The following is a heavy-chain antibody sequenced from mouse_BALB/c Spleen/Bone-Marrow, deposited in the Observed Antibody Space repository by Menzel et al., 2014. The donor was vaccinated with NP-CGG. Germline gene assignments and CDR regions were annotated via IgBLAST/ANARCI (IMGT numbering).Heavy chain of an antibody. Sequence: VQRVESGAELAKPGASVKMSCKASGYTFTSYWMHWVKQRPGQGPEWIGYINPSTGYTEYNQKFKDKATLTADKSSSTAYMQLSSLTSEDSAVYYCARRDYWYFDVWGAGTTVTVSS. CDR1: GYTFTSYW. CDR3: ARRDYWYFDV. CDR2: INPSTGYT. V-gene: IGHV1-7*01. J-gene: IGHJ1*01.